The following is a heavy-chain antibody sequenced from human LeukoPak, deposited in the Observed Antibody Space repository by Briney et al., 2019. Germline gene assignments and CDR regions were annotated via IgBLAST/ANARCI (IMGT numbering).Heavy chain of an antibody. J-gene: IGHJ4*02. V-gene: IGHV3-7*03. CDR3: ARDKGDYDTSGSLFVF. CDR1: GFTFSKFA. D-gene: IGHD3-22*01. CDR2: IKQDGSET. Sequence: AGGSLRLSCAASGFTFSKFAMSWVRQAPRKGLEWVTNIKQDGSETYYVDSVKGRFTISRDNAKNSLYLQMNSLRAEDTAVYYCARDKGDYDTSGSLFVFGGQGTLVTVSS.